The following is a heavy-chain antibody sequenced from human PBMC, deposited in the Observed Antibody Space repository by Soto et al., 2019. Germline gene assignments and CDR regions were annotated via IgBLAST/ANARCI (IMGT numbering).Heavy chain of an antibody. J-gene: IGHJ3*02. CDR3: ARGGEWELRGGWFAFDI. CDR2: IYHSGST. V-gene: IGHV4-38-2*01. Sequence: PSETLSLTCAVSGDSISSGYHWAWIRQPPGKGLEWIGYIYHSGSTYYNPSLKSRVTISVDRSKNQFSLKLSSVTAADTAVYYCARGGEWELRGGWFAFDIWGQGTMVTVSS. D-gene: IGHD1-26*01. CDR1: GDSISSGYH.